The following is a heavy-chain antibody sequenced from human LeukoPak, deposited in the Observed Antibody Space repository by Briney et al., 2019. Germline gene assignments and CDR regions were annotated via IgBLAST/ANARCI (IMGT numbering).Heavy chain of an antibody. CDR3: ARDRYYYDSSGYYSLDV. V-gene: IGHV4-59*01. Sequence: SETLSLTCTVSGGSISSYYWSWIRQPPGKGLEWIGYIYYSGSTNYNPSLKSRVTISVDTSKNQFSLKLSSVTAADTAVYYCARDRYYYDSSGYYSLDVWGKGTTVTISS. CDR1: GGSISSYY. CDR2: IYYSGST. J-gene: IGHJ6*04. D-gene: IGHD3-22*01.